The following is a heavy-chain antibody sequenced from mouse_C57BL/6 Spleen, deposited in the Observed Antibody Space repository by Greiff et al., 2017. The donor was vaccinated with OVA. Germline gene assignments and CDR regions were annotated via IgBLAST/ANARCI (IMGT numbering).Heavy chain of an antibody. J-gene: IGHJ2*01. V-gene: IGHV1-59*01. CDR1: GYTFTSYW. CDR3: ARYSNLYFDY. CDR2: IDPSDSYT. Sequence: VQLQQPGAELVRPGTSVKLSCKASGYTFTSYWMHWVKQRPGQGLEWIGVIDPSDSYTNYNQKFKGKATLTVDTSSSTAYMQLSSLTSEDSAVYYCARYSNLYFDYWGQGTTLTVSS. D-gene: IGHD2-5*01.